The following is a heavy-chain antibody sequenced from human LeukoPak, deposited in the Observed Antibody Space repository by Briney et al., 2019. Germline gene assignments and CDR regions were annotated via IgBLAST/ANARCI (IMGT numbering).Heavy chain of an antibody. D-gene: IGHD3-10*01. Sequence: PSETLSLTCTVSGGSISSYYWSWIRQPAGKGLEWIGRIYTSGSTNYNPSLKSQVTMSVDTSKNQFSLKLSSVTAADTAVYYWARDLVYGSGYNWFDPWGQGTLVTVSS. CDR1: GGSISSYY. CDR2: IYTSGST. J-gene: IGHJ5*02. CDR3: ARDLVYGSGYNWFDP. V-gene: IGHV4-4*07.